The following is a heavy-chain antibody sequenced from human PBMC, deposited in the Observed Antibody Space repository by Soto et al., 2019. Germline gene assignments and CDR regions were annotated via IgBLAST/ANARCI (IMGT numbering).Heavy chain of an antibody. CDR2: INPKSRGT. Sequence: QVQLVQSGAEVKKPGASVKVSCKASGYTFTDYFIHWVRQAPGQGFEWMGWINPKSRGTTYAQKFQGRVPMTRDTSNTTAYMELRGLRSDDTAVYYCARVTLKAGNWYDPWGQGTLVTVSS. CDR3: ARVTLKAGNWYDP. J-gene: IGHJ5*02. CDR1: GYTFTDYF. V-gene: IGHV1-2*02.